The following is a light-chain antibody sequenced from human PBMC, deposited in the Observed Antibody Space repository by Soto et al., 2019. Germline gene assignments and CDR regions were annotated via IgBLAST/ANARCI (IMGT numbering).Light chain of an antibody. CDR2: EAS. V-gene: IGKV2D-29*01. Sequence: DIVMTQTPLSLSVTPGQPASISCKSSQRLLQSDGKTYFYWYLQRPGQPPHLLIYEASNRFSGVTDRFSGSGSGTDFTLKISRVEAEDVGVYYCLQSVQAPPTFGPGTKLEIK. J-gene: IGKJ2*01. CDR1: QRLLQSDGKTY. CDR3: LQSVQAPPT.